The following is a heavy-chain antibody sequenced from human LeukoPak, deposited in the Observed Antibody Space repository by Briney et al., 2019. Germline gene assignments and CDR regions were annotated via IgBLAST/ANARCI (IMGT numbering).Heavy chain of an antibody. J-gene: IGHJ6*02. CDR1: GGTFSSYT. V-gene: IGHV1-69*02. D-gene: IGHD6-13*01. CDR3: ARIPPDSSSWKTYYCYYGMDV. Sequence: SVKVSCKASGGTFSSYTISWVRQAPGQGLEWMGRIIPILGIANYAQKFQGRVTITADKSTSTAYMELSSLRSEDTAVYYCARIPPDSSSWKTYYCYYGMDVWGQGTTVTVSS. CDR2: IIPILGIA.